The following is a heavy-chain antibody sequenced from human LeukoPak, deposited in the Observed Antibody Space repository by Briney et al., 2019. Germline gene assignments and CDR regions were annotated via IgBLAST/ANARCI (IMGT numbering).Heavy chain of an antibody. J-gene: IGHJ3*02. Sequence: SGGSLTLFCAASGFTFSTYGMHWVRQSPGKGLEWVAVIWYDGSKTHYRDSVKGRFTISRDNSKNTLYLEMNSLRAEDTAVYYCARDTAQRAFDIWGQGTMVTVSS. V-gene: IGHV3-33*01. D-gene: IGHD6-25*01. CDR2: IWYDGSKT. CDR1: GFTFSTYG. CDR3: ARDTAQRAFDI.